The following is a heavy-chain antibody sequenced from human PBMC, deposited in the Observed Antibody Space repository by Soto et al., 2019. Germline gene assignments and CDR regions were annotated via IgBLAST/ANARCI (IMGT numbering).Heavy chain of an antibody. D-gene: IGHD3-22*01. CDR2: ISHDGHTT. V-gene: IGHV3-30*04. J-gene: IGHJ4*02. Sequence: QVQLVESGGGVVQPGRSLRLSCVASGFTFSSYSMQWVRQAPGKGLEWVAVISHDGHTTYYGDSVKGRSTISSDNSKSTLFLHMNRLTAEETATYYCARYDSGGFSVYWGQGTLVTVSS. CDR3: ARYDSGGFSVY. CDR1: GFTFSSYS.